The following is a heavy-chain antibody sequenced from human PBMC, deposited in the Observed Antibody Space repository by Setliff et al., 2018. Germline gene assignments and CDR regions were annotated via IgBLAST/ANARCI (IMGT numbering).Heavy chain of an antibody. CDR3: ARVVPFRYDILTGPIDY. Sequence: GASVKVSCKASGYTFTSYGISWVRQAPGQGLEWMGWINPNSGGTNYAQKFQGWVTMTRDTSISTAYMELSRLRSEDTAVYYCARVVPFRYDILTGPIDYWGQGTLVTVSS. CDR2: INPNSGGT. V-gene: IGHV1-2*04. CDR1: GYTFTSYG. J-gene: IGHJ4*02. D-gene: IGHD3-9*01.